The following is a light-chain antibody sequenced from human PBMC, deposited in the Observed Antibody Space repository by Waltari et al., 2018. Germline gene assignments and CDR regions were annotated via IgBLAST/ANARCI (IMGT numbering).Light chain of an antibody. J-gene: IGLJ1*01. CDR3: CSYAGRGTYV. CDR2: EVN. V-gene: IGLV2-23*02. CDR1: TSDVGNYDL. Sequence: QSALTQPASVSGPPGQSITIPCTGTTSDVGNYDLVSWYQQHPGKAPKLLICEVNKRPSGVSSRFSGSKSGNTASLTISGLQAEDEADYYCCSYAGRGTYVFGSGTKVTVL.